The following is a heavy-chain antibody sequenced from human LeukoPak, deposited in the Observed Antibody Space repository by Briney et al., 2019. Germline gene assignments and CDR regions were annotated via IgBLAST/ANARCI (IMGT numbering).Heavy chain of an antibody. CDR3: ARVQVPYCSSTSCSETYWFDP. V-gene: IGHV4-4*07. D-gene: IGHD2-2*01. Sequence: PSETLSLTCTVSGGSISGYYWSWIRQPAGKGLECIGRIYSSGTANYNPSLKSRVTMSVDTSKNQVSLKLSSVTAADTAVYHCARVQVPYCSSTSCSETYWFDPWGQGTLVTVSS. CDR2: IYSSGTA. J-gene: IGHJ5*02. CDR1: GGSISGYY.